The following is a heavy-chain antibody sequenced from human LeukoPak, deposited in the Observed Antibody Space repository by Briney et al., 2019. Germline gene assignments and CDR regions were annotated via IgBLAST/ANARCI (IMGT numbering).Heavy chain of an antibody. CDR2: ISYDGNNK. CDR3: ARHRGPTLYNTVYFDC. D-gene: IGHD1-14*01. V-gene: IGHV3-30-3*01. CDR1: GFTFRTYS. J-gene: IGHJ4*02. Sequence: GRSLRLSCAASGFTFRTYSMHWVRQAPGKGLEWVAVISYDGNNKYYADSVKGRFTTSRDNSKNTLDLQMNSLRAEDTAVYYCARHRGPTLYNTVYFDCWGQGTLVTVSS.